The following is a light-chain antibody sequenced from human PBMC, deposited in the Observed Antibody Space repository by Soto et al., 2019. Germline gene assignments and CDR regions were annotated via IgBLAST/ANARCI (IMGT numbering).Light chain of an antibody. J-gene: IGKJ4*01. CDR1: QSVAGN. V-gene: IGKV3-15*01. CDR3: QQHSNWPLT. CDR2: GVS. Sequence: EIVMTQSPATLSVSPGETATLSCRASQSVAGNLAWYQQKPGQPPRLLIYGVSTRATGVPARFSGSGSETDFSLTISSLQIEDFALYYCQQHSNWPLTFGGGTKVDIK.